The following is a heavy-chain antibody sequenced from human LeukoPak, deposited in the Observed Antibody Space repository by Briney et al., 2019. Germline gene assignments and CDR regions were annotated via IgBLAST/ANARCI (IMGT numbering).Heavy chain of an antibody. V-gene: IGHV5-51*01. D-gene: IGHD3-9*01. Sequence: GESLKISCKGSGYSFTSYWIGWVRQMPGKGLEWMGIIYPGDSVTRYSPSFQGQVTISADKSISTAYLQWSSLKASDTAMYYCARQGVYDILTGTAHNWFDPWGQGTLVTVSS. CDR1: GYSFTSYW. CDR2: IYPGDSVT. J-gene: IGHJ5*02. CDR3: ARQGVYDILTGTAHNWFDP.